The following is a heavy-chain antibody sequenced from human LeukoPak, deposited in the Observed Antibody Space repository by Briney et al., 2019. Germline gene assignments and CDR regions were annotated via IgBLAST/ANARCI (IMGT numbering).Heavy chain of an antibody. D-gene: IGHD2-2*01. CDR3: ARIENKRYCSSTSCYLVGAFDI. CDR1: GYTFTSYY. V-gene: IGHV1-46*01. J-gene: IGHJ3*02. Sequence: ASVKVSCKASGYTFTSYYIHWVRQAPGQGLEWMGIINPSGGSTNYAQKFQGRVTMTRDTSTSTVYMGLSSLRSDDTAVYYCARIENKRYCSSTSCYLVGAFDIWGQGTMVTVSS. CDR2: INPSGGST.